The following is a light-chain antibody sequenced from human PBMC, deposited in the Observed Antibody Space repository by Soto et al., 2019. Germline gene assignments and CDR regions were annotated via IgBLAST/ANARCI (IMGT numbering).Light chain of an antibody. J-gene: IGKJ1*01. V-gene: IGKV1-5*01. CDR2: DAS. CDR3: QQYNNYFWA. Sequence: DIPMTESPSTLSASVGARVTITCRASQSFSGTLAWYQQRPGKAPKLLIYDASSLESGVPSRFSGSGSGTEFTLTISSLQPDDLATYYCQQYNNYFWASAQGAKADIK. CDR1: QSFSGT.